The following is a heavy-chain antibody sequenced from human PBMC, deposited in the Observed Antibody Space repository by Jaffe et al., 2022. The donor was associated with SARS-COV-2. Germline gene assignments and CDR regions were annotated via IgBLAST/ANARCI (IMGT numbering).Heavy chain of an antibody. Sequence: QVQLVESGGNVVQPGKSLRLSCVASGLTFGAYAVQWVRQAPGKGLEWVGLISHDGRKRFYADSVKGRTTISRDNPKNTLYLQMDSLRPEDTAVYYCAKAGRDGDYVGGLPYFYYGFDVWGQGTTVTVSS. CDR3: AKAGRDGDYVGGLPYFYYGFDV. V-gene: IGHV3-30*18. CDR1: GLTFGAYA. CDR2: ISHDGRKR. J-gene: IGHJ6*02. D-gene: IGHD4-17*01.